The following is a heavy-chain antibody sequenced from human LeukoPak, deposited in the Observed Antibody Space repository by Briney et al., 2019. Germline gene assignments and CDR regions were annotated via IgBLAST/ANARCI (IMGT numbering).Heavy chain of an antibody. J-gene: IGHJ4*02. D-gene: IGHD1-14*01. CDR3: ARLRLARTADY. Sequence: GGSLRLSCAASGFTFSSYAMHWVRQAPGKGLEYVSAISSNGGSTYYANSVKGRFTISRDNSKNTLYLQMGSLRAEDMAVYYCARLRLARTADYWGQGTLVTVSS. V-gene: IGHV3-64*01. CDR1: GFTFSSYA. CDR2: ISSNGGST.